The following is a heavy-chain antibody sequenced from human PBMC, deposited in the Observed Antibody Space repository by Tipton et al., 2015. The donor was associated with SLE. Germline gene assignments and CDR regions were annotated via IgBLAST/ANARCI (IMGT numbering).Heavy chain of an antibody. J-gene: IGHJ4*02. Sequence: TLYLTCTVSGGSISSHYWTWFRQPPGKELEWSGHIYYTGTTNYSPSLQSRLTISVDTSQNQFSLKLSSVTAADTAVYYCARTDSGGDLFVFDSWGQGTLVTVSS. CDR3: ARTDSGGDLFVFDS. CDR2: IYYTGTT. CDR1: GGSISSHY. D-gene: IGHD2-21*01. V-gene: IGHV4-59*11.